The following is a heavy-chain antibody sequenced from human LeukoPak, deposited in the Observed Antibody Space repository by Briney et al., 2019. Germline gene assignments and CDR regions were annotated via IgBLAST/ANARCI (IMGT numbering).Heavy chain of an antibody. Sequence: ASVKVSCKASGYTFTSYDINWVRQATGQGLEWMGWMNPNSGNTGYAQKFQGRVTMTRNTSISTAYMELSSLRSEDTAVYYCAREQPGYSSGWFLGPHYYYYGMDVWGQGTTVTVSS. CDR2: MNPNSGNT. J-gene: IGHJ6*02. CDR3: AREQPGYSSGWFLGPHYYYYGMDV. D-gene: IGHD6-19*01. V-gene: IGHV1-8*01. CDR1: GYTFTSYD.